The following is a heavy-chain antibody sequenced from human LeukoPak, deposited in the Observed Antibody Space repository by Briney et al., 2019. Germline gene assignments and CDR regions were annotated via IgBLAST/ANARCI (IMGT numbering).Heavy chain of an antibody. J-gene: IGHJ5*02. CDR1: GGSFSGYY. V-gene: IGHV4-34*01. Sequence: SETLSLTCAVYGGSFSGYYWSWIRQPPGKGLEWIGEINHSGSTNYNPSLKSRVTISVDTSKNQFSLKLSSVTAADTAVYYCARHGIAARGFDPWGQGTLVTVSP. D-gene: IGHD6-6*01. CDR2: INHSGST. CDR3: ARHGIAARGFDP.